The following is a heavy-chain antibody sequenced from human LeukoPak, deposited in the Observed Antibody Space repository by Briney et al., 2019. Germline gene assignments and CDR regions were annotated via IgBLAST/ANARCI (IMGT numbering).Heavy chain of an antibody. Sequence: SQTLSLTCTVSGGSISSGGYYWSWIRQHPGKGLEWIGYIYYSGSTYYNPSLKSRVTISVDTSKNQFSLKLSSVTAADAAVYYCARGYGKVITMVRGVIISRSFDYWGQGTLVTVSS. D-gene: IGHD3-10*01. CDR3: ARGYGKVITMVRGVIISRSFDY. CDR2: IYYSGST. J-gene: IGHJ4*02. CDR1: GGSISSGGYY. V-gene: IGHV4-31*03.